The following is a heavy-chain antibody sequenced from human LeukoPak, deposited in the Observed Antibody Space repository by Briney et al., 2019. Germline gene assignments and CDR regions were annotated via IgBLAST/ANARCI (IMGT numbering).Heavy chain of an antibody. CDR2: IYYSGST. V-gene: IGHV4-39*07. Sequence: PSETLSLTCTVSGGSISSSSYYWGWIRQPPGKGLEWIGSIYYSGSTYYNPSLKSRVTISVDTSKNQFSLKLSSVTAADTAVYYCAREEVVPAAITFDYWGQGTLVTVSS. CDR3: AREEVVPAAITFDY. CDR1: GGSISSSSYY. J-gene: IGHJ4*02. D-gene: IGHD2-2*02.